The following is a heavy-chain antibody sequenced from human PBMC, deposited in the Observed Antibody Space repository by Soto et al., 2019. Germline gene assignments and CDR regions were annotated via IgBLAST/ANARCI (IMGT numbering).Heavy chain of an antibody. Sequence: SETLSLTCTVSGGSISSSSYYWGWIRQPPGKGLEWIGSIFYSGSTYYNPSLKSRVTISVDTSKNQFSLKLSFVSAADTAVYYCARRYGSAFELWGQGTMVTVSS. V-gene: IGHV4-39*07. CDR2: IFYSGST. D-gene: IGHD3-10*01. CDR1: GGSISSSSYY. CDR3: ARRYGSAFEL. J-gene: IGHJ3*01.